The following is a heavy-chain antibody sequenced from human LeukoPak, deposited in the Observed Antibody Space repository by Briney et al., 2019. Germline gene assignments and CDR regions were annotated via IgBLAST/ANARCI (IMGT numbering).Heavy chain of an antibody. Sequence: ASVKVSCKASGGTFSSYAISWVRQAPGQGLEWMGGIIPIFGTANYAQKFQGRVTITADESTSTAYMELSSLRSEDTAVYYCASPVATMDGGAIGYWGQGTLVTVSS. CDR1: GGTFSSYA. V-gene: IGHV1-69*13. J-gene: IGHJ4*02. CDR2: IIPIFGTA. CDR3: ASPVATMDGGAIGY. D-gene: IGHD5-12*01.